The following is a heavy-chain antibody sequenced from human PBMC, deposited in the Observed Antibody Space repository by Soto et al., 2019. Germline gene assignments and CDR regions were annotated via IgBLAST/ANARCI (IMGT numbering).Heavy chain of an antibody. CDR1: GFTFSSYG. Sequence: QVQLVESGGGVVQPGRSLRLSCAASGFTFSSYGMHWVRQAPGKGLEWVAVISYDGSNKYYADSVKGRFTISRDNSKNTLYLQMNNLRAEDTAVYYCAKSPAGRSGWYDVYWGQGTLVTVSS. CDR3: AKSPAGRSGWYDVY. D-gene: IGHD6-19*01. CDR2: ISYDGSNK. J-gene: IGHJ4*02. V-gene: IGHV3-30*18.